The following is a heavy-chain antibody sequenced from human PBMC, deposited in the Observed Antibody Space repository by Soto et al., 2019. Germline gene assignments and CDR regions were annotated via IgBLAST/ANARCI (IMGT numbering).Heavy chain of an antibody. CDR2: IYSGGST. J-gene: IGHJ3*02. CDR3: ARNYDILTADAFDI. D-gene: IGHD3-9*01. V-gene: IGHV3-66*01. CDR1: GFTVSSNY. Sequence: HPGGSLRLSCAASGFTVSSNYMSWVRQAPGKGLEWVSVIYSGGSTYYADSVKGRFTISRDNSKNTLYLQMNSLRAEDTAVYYCARNYDILTADAFDIWGQGTMVTVSS.